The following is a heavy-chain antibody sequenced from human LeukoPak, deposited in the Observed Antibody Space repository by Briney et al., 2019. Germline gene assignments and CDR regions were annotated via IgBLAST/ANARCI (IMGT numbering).Heavy chain of an antibody. CDR1: EFTFRTFG. D-gene: IGHD1-26*01. V-gene: IGHV3-7*01. CDR3: ARDSGSFFVDF. CDR2: IKPDGSQK. Sequence: GGSLRLSFAASEFTFRTFGIPWVRQAPGKGLEGVANIKPDGSQKYCVDSVKGRFTISRDNAKNSLYLQMNSLRAEDTAVYYCARDSGSFFVDFWGQGTLVTVSS. J-gene: IGHJ4*02.